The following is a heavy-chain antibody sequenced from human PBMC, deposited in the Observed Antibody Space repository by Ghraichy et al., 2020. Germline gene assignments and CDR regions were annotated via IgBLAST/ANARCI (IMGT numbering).Heavy chain of an antibody. Sequence: GGSLRLSCVASGFTFSSYAMSWVRQAPGKGLEWVSAISGSGGSTYYADSVKGRFTISRDNSKNTLYLQMNSLRAEDTAVYYCAKDMTGYSGYDYGGGQGTLVTVSS. CDR2: ISGSGGST. D-gene: IGHD5-12*01. V-gene: IGHV3-23*01. CDR3: AKDMTGYSGYDYG. CDR1: GFTFSSYA. J-gene: IGHJ4*02.